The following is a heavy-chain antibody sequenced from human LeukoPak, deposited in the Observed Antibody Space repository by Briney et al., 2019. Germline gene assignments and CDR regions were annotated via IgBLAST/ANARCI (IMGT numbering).Heavy chain of an antibody. D-gene: IGHD4-17*01. Sequence: GGSLRLSCTAFGFTFGDYAMSWVRQAPGKGLEWVGFIRSKAYGGTTEYAASVKGRFTISRDDSKSIAYLQMSSLKTEHTAVYYCTRDLLYGAYGGYYYYGMDVWGQVTTVTVSS. J-gene: IGHJ6*02. V-gene: IGHV3-49*04. CDR3: TRDLLYGAYGGYYYYGMDV. CDR1: GFTFGDYA. CDR2: IRSKAYGGTT.